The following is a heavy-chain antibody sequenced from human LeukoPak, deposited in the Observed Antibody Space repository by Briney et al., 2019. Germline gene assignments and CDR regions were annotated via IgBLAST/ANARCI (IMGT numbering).Heavy chain of an antibody. J-gene: IGHJ3*02. CDR3: ARRTTYYDLWSGYYNGAFDI. V-gene: IGHV7-4-1*02. CDR2: INTNTGNP. CDR1: GYTFTSYA. Sequence: VASVKVSCKASGYTFTSYAMNWVRQAPGQGLEWMGWINTNTGNPTYAQGFTGRFVFSLDTSVSTAYLQISSLKAEDTAVYYCARRTTYYDLWSGYYNGAFDIWGQGTMVTVSS. D-gene: IGHD3-3*01.